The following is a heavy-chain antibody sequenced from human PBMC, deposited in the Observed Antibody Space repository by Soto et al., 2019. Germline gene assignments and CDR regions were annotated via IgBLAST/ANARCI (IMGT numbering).Heavy chain of an antibody. J-gene: IGHJ4*02. D-gene: IGHD3-3*01. Sequence: QITLKEPGPTLVKPTQTLTLTCTFSGFSLSTSGVGVGWIRQPPGKALEWLALIYWDGDKRYSPSLKRRLSITMDTSKNQVVLTMTNMDPVDTGTYFCAHTLYYDNSVYHLFDYWGQGTLVTVSS. CDR1: GFSLSTSGVG. V-gene: IGHV2-5*02. CDR2: IYWDGDK. CDR3: AHTLYYDNSVYHLFDY.